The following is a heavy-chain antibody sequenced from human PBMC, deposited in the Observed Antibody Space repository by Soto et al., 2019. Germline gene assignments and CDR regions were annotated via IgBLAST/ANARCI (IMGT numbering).Heavy chain of an antibody. CDR1: GGSISSGVYY. J-gene: IGHJ5*02. CDR3: ARIIIYGPAAMRGWFDP. V-gene: IGHV4-31*03. CDR2: IYYSGST. D-gene: IGHD2-2*01. Sequence: SETLSLTCTVSGGSISSGVYYWSWIRQHPGKGLEWIGYIYYSGSTYYNPSLKSRVTISVDTSKNQFSLKLSSVTAADTAVYYCARIIIYGPAAMRGWFDPWGQGTLVTVSS.